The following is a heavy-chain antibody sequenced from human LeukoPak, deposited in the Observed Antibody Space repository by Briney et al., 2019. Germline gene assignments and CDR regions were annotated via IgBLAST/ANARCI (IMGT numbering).Heavy chain of an antibody. CDR2: INHSGST. CDR3: ARCRPYYYDSSGYYNWFDP. CDR1: GGSFSGYY. J-gene: IGHJ5*02. D-gene: IGHD3-22*01. Sequence: SETLSLTCAVYGGSFSGYYWSWIRQPPGKGLEWIGEINHSGSTNYNPSLKSRVTISVDTSKSQFSLKLSSVTAADTAVYYCARCRPYYYDSSGYYNWFDPWGQGTLVTVSS. V-gene: IGHV4-34*01.